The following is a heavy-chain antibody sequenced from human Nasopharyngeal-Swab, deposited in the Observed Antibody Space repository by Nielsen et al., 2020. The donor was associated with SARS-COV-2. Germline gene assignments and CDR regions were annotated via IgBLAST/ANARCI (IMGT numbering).Heavy chain of an antibody. D-gene: IGHD4/OR15-4a*01. J-gene: IGHJ5*02. CDR1: GGSISSYY. Sequence: SETLSLTCTVSGGSISSYYWSWIRQPPGKGLEWIGYIYYSGGTHYNHYNPSLESRVTISVDTSNNQFSLKLSSVTAADTAVYYCARHDYSTSYNWFGPWGQGILVTVSS. CDR3: ARHDYSTSYNWFGP. V-gene: IGHV4-59*08. CDR2: IYYSGGTHYN.